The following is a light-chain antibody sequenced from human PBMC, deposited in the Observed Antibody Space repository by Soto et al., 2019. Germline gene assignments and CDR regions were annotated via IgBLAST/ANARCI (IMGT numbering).Light chain of an antibody. V-gene: IGKV3-20*01. J-gene: IGKJ1*01. CDR2: GAS. CDR1: QSVSSSY. CDR3: QQYGSSPWT. Sequence: EIVLTQSPGTLSLSPGERATLSCRASQSVSSSYLAWYQQKPGQAPRPLIDGASSRAIGIPDRFSGSGSGTDFTLTISRLEPEDFAVYYCQQYGSSPWTFGQGTKVE.